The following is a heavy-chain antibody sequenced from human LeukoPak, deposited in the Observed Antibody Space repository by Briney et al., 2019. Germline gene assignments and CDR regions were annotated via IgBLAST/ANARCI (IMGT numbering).Heavy chain of an antibody. CDR1: GFNFDDYA. D-gene: IGHD7-27*01. CDR3: AKASGDAYFDY. V-gene: IGHV3-9*01. CDR2: ITWNSGTI. Sequence: GRSLRLSCAASGFNFDDYAMYWVRQAPGKGLEWVSSITWNSGTIGYADSVKGRFTISRDNAKNSLYLQMNSLRAEDTALYCCAKASGDAYFDYWGQGTLVTVSS. J-gene: IGHJ4*02.